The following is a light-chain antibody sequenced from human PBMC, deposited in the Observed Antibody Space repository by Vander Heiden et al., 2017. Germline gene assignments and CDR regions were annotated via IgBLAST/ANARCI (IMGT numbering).Light chain of an antibody. CDR3: CSYAGSSTWV. V-gene: IGLV2-23*01. CDR1: SSDVGSYNL. CDR2: EGS. J-gene: IGLJ3*02. Sequence: QSALTQPASVSGSPGQSLTISCTGTSSDVGSYNLVSWYQQHPGKAPKLMIYEGSKRPSGVSNRFSGSKSGNTASLTISGLQAEDDADYYCCSYAGSSTWVFGGGTKLTVL.